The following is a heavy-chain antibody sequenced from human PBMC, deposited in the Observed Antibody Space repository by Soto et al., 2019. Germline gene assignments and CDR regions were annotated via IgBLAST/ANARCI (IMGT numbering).Heavy chain of an antibody. V-gene: IGHV3-23*01. D-gene: IGHD2-8*01. CDR2: MSGDGRT. J-gene: IGHJ6*02. Sequence: GGSLRLSCVGSGFTFSDSVMAWVRQAPGKGLEWLSVMSGDGRTRYALSVTGRFTISRDNSKNTLYLQMRSLRAEDTAVYYCAKNIPNCTNGVCYTWYYGMDVWGQGTTVTVSS. CDR3: AKNIPNCTNGVCYTWYYGMDV. CDR1: GFTFSDSV.